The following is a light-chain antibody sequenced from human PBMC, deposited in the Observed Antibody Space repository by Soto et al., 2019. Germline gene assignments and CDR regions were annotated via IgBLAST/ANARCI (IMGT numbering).Light chain of an antibody. CDR1: SSDVGYFNY. J-gene: IGLJ1*01. V-gene: IGLV2-14*03. Sequence: LTQPASVSGSPGQSISISCTGTSSDVGYFNYVSWHQQHPGKAPKLMIYDVSNRPSGISNRFSGSKSGNTASLTISGLQAEDEADYYCSSYTSSSILYVFGTGTKVTVL. CDR3: SSYTSSSILYV. CDR2: DVS.